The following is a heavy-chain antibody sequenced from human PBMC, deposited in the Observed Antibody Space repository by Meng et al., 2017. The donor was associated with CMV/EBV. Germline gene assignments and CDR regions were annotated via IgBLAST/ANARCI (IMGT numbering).Heavy chain of an antibody. J-gene: IGHJ6*02. Sequence: ASVKVSCKASGYTFTGYYMHWVRQAPGQGLEWMGWINPNSGGTNYAQKFQGRVTMTRDTSISTAYMELSRLRSDDTAVYYCARDFTCYDFWSGYLSETRNYYYGMDVWGQGTTVTVSS. V-gene: IGHV1-2*02. CDR1: GYTFTGYY. CDR3: ARDFTCYDFWSGYLSETRNYYYGMDV. CDR2: INPNSGGT. D-gene: IGHD3-3*01.